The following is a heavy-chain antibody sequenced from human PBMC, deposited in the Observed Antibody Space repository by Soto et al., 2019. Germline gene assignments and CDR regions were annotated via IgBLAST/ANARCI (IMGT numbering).Heavy chain of an antibody. CDR3: AKDIAARRIAFDI. V-gene: IGHV3-23*01. CDR1: GFTFSSDA. J-gene: IGHJ3*02. D-gene: IGHD6-6*01. Sequence: EVQLLESGGGLVQPGGSLRLSCAASGFTFSSDAMSWVRQAPGKGLEWVSAISGSGGSTYYADSVKGRFTISRDNSKNTLYLQMNSLRAEDTAVYYCAKDIAARRIAFDIWGQGTMVTVSS. CDR2: ISGSGGST.